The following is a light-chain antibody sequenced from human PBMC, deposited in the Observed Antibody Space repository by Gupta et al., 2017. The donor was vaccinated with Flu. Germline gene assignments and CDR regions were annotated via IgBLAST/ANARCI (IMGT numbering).Light chain of an antibody. Sequence: NFMLTHPHSTSASPGKTVTISSTRSSGSSTSDYVQWYQQRPGSSPTIVIYDLCQRPSGVSSRFSGSKYGYTTSVSISSFGVKAENDSYYCCQSFDGSVYVFGGGTKVTVL. V-gene: IGLV6-57*01. CDR3: QSFDGSVYV. CDR2: DLC. J-gene: IGLJ1*01. CDR1: SGSSTSDY.